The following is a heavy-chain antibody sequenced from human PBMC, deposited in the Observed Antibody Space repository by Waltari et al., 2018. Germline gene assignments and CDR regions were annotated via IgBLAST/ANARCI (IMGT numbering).Heavy chain of an antibody. CDR1: GYTFTDYY. J-gene: IGHJ6*02. D-gene: IGHD6-13*01. CDR2: VDPEDGET. CDR3: ATLAPAAAHGNYYYGMDV. V-gene: IGHV1-69-2*01. Sequence: EVQLVQSGAEVKKPGATVKISCKVSGYTFTDYYMHWVQQAPGNGLEWMGLVDPEDGETIYAEKFQGRVTITADTSTDTAYMELSSLRSEDTAVYYCATLAPAAAHGNYYYGMDVWGQGTMVTVSS.